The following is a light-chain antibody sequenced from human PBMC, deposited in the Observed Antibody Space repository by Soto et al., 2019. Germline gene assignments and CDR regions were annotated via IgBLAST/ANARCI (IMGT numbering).Light chain of an antibody. V-gene: IGLV2-14*02. Sequence: QSALTQPASVSGSPGQSITISCTGTSSDVGAYDLVSWYQHHPGKVPKLIIYEATKWPSGVSHRFSGSKSGSTASLTVSGLQAEDEADYYCSSYAGSNNFVVFGGGTKLTVL. CDR2: EAT. J-gene: IGLJ2*01. CDR1: SSDVGAYDL. CDR3: SSYAGSNNFVV.